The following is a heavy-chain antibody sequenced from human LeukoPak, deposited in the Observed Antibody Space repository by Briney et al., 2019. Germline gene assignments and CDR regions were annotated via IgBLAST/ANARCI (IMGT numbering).Heavy chain of an antibody. J-gene: IGHJ4*02. D-gene: IGHD1-26*01. CDR1: GGSITYSHYY. Sequence: SETLSLTCSVSGGSITYSHYYWGWVRQPPGKGLEWIGGIYYSGSTYYNPSLKSRVTTSVDTSRNEFSLRLSSVTAADTALYFCARQSGSYGGILDNWGQGILGTASS. V-gene: IGHV4-39*01. CDR3: ARQSGSYGGILDN. CDR2: IYYSGST.